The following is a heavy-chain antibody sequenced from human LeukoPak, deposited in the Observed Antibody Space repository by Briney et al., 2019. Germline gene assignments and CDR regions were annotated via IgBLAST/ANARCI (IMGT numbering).Heavy chain of an antibody. V-gene: IGHV4-39*01. CDR1: GGSISSSSYY. J-gene: IGHJ4*02. CDR3: ARGTPGGGSDY. CDR2: IYYSGST. Sequence: PSETLSLTCTVSGGSISSSSYYCGWIRQPPGKGLEWIGSIYYSGSTYYNPSLKSRVTISVDTSKNQFSLKLSSVTAADTAVYYCARGTPGGGSDYWGQGTLVTVSS. D-gene: IGHD2-8*02.